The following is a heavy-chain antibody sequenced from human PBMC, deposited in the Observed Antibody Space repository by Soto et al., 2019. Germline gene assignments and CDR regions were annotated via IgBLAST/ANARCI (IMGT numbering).Heavy chain of an antibody. CDR2: IYYSGST. Sequence: PSETLSLTCTVSGGSISSSSYYWGWIRQPPGKGLEWIGSIYYSGSTYYNPSLKSRVTISVDTSKNQFSLKLSSVTVADTAVYYCARHDDGYEDYWGQGTLVTVSS. CDR1: GGSISSSSYY. V-gene: IGHV4-39*01. CDR3: ARHDDGYEDY. D-gene: IGHD1-1*01. J-gene: IGHJ4*02.